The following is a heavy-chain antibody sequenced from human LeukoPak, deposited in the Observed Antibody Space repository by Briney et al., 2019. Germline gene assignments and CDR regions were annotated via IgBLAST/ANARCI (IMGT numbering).Heavy chain of an antibody. CDR1: GASISNSY. D-gene: IGHD6-19*01. J-gene: IGHJ4*02. V-gene: IGHV4-59*08. CDR2: VYYTGST. CDR3: ARRVEPVAGTGSFDY. Sequence: SETLSLTCTVSGASISNSYWTWIRQPPGKGLERIGYVYYTGSTNYNSSLTSRVTISIDTSKNQFSLKLTSVTAADTAVYYCARRVEPVAGTGSFDYWGQGTLVTVSS.